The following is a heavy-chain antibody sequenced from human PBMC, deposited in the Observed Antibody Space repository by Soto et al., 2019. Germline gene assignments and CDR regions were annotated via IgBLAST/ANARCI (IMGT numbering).Heavy chain of an antibody. V-gene: IGHV3-30*18. CDR3: AKDSEVAIPKYYFHY. CDR1: GFTFSSYG. Sequence: TGGSLRLSCAASGFTFSSYGIHWVRQAPGKGLEWVAIISYDGSNKYYADSVRGRFTVSRDNSKNTLYLQMNSLRAEDTAVYYCAKDSEVAIPKYYFHYSGPGTILTVYS. J-gene: IGHJ4*02. D-gene: IGHD5-12*01. CDR2: ISYDGSNK.